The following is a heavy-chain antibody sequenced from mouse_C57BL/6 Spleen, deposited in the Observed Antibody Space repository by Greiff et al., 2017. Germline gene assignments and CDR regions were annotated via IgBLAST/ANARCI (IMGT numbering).Heavy chain of an antibody. Sequence: EVQLQQSGPELVKPGASVKISCKASGYSFTGYYMNWVKQSPEKSLEWIGEINPSTGGTTYNQKFKAKATLTVDKSSSTAYMQLKSLTSEDSAVYYCAREDGSSGFFDYWGQGTTLTVSS. J-gene: IGHJ2*01. D-gene: IGHD3-2*02. CDR1: GYSFTGYY. V-gene: IGHV1-42*01. CDR3: AREDGSSGFFDY. CDR2: INPSTGGT.